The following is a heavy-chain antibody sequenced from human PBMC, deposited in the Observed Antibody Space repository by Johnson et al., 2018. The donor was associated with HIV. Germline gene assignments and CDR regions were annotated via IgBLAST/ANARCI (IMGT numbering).Heavy chain of an antibody. Sequence: MLLVESGGGVVRPGGSLRLSCAASGFTFDDYGMSWVRQAPGKGLEWVSCINLNGCSTGYADSVKGRFTISRDNSKNTLYLQMNSLRAEDTAVYYCAKTYSEGEVRDAFDIWGQGTRVTVSS. D-gene: IGHD2-21*01. CDR1: GFTFDDYG. CDR3: AKTYSEGEVRDAFDI. J-gene: IGHJ3*02. V-gene: IGHV3-20*04. CDR2: INLNGCST.